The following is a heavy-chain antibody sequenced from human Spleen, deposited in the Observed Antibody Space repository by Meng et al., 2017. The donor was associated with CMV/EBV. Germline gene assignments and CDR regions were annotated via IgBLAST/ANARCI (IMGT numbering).Heavy chain of an antibody. Sequence: KVSCKASGGTFSSYAISWVRQAPGQGLEWMGGIIPILGIANYAQKFQGRVTISADKSTSTAYMELSSLRSEDTAVYYCARTFSSSWRVGYGMDVWGQGTTVTVSS. CDR1: GGTFSSYA. J-gene: IGHJ6*02. D-gene: IGHD6-13*01. CDR2: IIPILGIA. V-gene: IGHV1-69*10. CDR3: ARTFSSSWRVGYGMDV.